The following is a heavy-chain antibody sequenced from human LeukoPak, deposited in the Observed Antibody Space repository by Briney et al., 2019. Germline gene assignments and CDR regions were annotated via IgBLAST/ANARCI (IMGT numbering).Heavy chain of an antibody. CDR2: ILYDGRQT. CDR3: AKAQDVFYPTLGPLDI. V-gene: IGHV3-30*18. D-gene: IGHD3-9*01. J-gene: IGHJ3*02. Sequence: PGGSLRLSCAASGFTFRSYAMHWVRQAPGKGLEWLSVILYDGRQTYSIDSVKGRFTISRDNSKNTLYLQMNSLRPEDTAVYYCAKAQDVFYPTLGPLDIWGLGTRVTVSS. CDR1: GFTFRSYA.